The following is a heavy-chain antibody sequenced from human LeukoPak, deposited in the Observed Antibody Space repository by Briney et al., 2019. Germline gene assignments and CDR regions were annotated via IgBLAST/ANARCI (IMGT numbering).Heavy chain of an antibody. Sequence: SETLSLTCTVSGYSISSGYYWGWIRQPPGKGLEWIGSIYHSGSTYYNPSLKSRVTISVDTSKNQFSLKLSSVTAADTAVYYCARASIMTFGVDIMPNWFDPWGQGTPVTVSS. CDR2: IYHSGST. J-gene: IGHJ5*02. CDR1: GYSISSGYY. CDR3: ARASIMTFGVDIMPNWFDP. D-gene: IGHD3-3*01. V-gene: IGHV4-38-2*02.